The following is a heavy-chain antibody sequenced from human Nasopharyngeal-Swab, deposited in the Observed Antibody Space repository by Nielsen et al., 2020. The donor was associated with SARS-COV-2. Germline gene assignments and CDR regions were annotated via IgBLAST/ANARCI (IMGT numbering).Heavy chain of an antibody. J-gene: IGHJ4*02. CDR2: ISGSGGST. V-gene: IGHV3-23*01. Sequence: WLRQPPGKGLEWVSAISGSGGSTYYADSVKGRFTISRDNSKNTLYLQMNSLRAEDTAVYYCASSVAGTGSVYFDYWGQGTLVTVSS. D-gene: IGHD6-19*01. CDR3: ASSVAGTGSVYFDY.